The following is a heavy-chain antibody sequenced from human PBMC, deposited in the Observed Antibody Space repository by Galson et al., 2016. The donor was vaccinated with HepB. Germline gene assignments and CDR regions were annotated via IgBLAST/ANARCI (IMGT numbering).Heavy chain of an antibody. J-gene: IGHJ4*02. V-gene: IGHV4-34*01. CDR2: MSHSGSA. CDR1: GESSSGYF. CDR3: ARAWRQWLVP. Sequence: ETLSLTCSFFGESSSGYFWTWIRQSPGVGLEWIGEMSHSGSANYNPSLKSRVTLSIDTSKNHFFLNLTSVTVADTGVYYCARAWRQWLVPWGQGALVTVSS. D-gene: IGHD6-19*01.